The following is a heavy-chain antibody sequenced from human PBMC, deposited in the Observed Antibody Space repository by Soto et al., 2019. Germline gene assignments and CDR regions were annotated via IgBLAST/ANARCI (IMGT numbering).Heavy chain of an antibody. J-gene: IGHJ5*02. Sequence: QVQLQESGPGLVKPSGTLSLTCAVSSGSISSGNWWSWVRQPPGKGLEWIGEVYHTRSTTNNPSLKRPVTLSVEKANYHFSLNLRAVTAADTAVYYLARGSCSSDGRYAAGSWCVPCGQGSLVSVSS. V-gene: IGHV4-4*02. D-gene: IGHD2-2*01. CDR3: ARGSCSSDGRYAAGSWCVP. CDR2: VYHTRST. CDR1: SGSISSGNW.